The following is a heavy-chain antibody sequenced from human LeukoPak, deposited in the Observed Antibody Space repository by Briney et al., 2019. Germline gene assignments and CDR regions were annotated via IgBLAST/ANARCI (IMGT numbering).Heavy chain of an antibody. CDR3: ARGPNPDYDFWSGDFRPPKTAGSYYYYMDV. J-gene: IGHJ6*03. D-gene: IGHD3-3*01. Sequence: ASVKVSCKASGYTFTSYYMHWVRQAPGQGLEWMGIINPSGGSTSYAQKFQGRVTMTRDTSTSTVYMELSSLRSEDTAVYYCARGPNPDYDFWSGDFRPPKTAGSYYYYMDVWGKGTTVTVSS. CDR2: INPSGGST. CDR1: GYTFTSYY. V-gene: IGHV1-46*01.